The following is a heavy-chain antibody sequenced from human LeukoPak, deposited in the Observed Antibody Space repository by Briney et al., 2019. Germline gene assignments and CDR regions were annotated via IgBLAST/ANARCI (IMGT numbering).Heavy chain of an antibody. CDR3: ARAGALVGHDF. V-gene: IGHV4-4*02. J-gene: IGHJ4*02. CDR1: GDSITSSNW. Sequence: PSGTLSLTCAVSGDSITSSNWWSWVRQPPEKGLEWIGEIYHSGNTNYNPPLKSRVTISLDKSKNQFSLKLKSVTAADTAVYYCARAGALVGHDFWGQGSLVTVSS. D-gene: IGHD1-26*01. CDR2: IYHSGNT.